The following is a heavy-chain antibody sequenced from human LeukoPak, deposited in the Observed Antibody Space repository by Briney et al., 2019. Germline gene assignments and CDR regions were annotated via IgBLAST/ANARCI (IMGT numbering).Heavy chain of an antibody. J-gene: IGHJ5*02. CDR2: SHHTGGI. CDR3: VRQRGNCAGTSCYGGALDP. Sequence: SETLSLTCAASGYSISSGHYWGWIRQSPGKGLEWIGTSHHTGGIYYNPSLKSRVTISLYTSKNQVSLKLSSVTAADTAVYYCVRQRGNCAGTSCYGGALDPWGQGILVTVSS. V-gene: IGHV4-38-2*01. CDR1: GYSISSGHY. D-gene: IGHD2-2*01.